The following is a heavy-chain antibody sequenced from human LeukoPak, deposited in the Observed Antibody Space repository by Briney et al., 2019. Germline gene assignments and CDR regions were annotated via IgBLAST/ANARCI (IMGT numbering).Heavy chain of an antibody. J-gene: IGHJ4*02. CDR3: ARQTSWSRRHFDY. CDR2: IYPGDSDT. D-gene: IGHD2-2*01. CDR1: GCSFSTYW. V-gene: IGHV5-51*01. Sequence: GESLKISCKASGCSFSTYWIGWVRQMPGKGLEWMGIIYPGDSDTTYSPSFQGQVTISADKSISTAYLQWSSLKASDTAMYYCARQTSWSRRHFDYWGQGTLVTVSS.